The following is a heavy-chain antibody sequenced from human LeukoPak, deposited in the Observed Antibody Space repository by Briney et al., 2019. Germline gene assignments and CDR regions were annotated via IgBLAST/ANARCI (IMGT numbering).Heavy chain of an antibody. J-gene: IGHJ4*02. CDR2: ISGSDDST. D-gene: IGHD1-26*01. Sequence: GGSLRLSCAASGFTFSSYVVSWVRQAPGKGLEWVSAISGSDDSTYYADSVKGRFTISRDNSKNTLYLQMNSLRAEDTAVYYCAKDRIVGATARLFDYWGQGTLVTVSS. V-gene: IGHV3-23*01. CDR1: GFTFSSYV. CDR3: AKDRIVGATARLFDY.